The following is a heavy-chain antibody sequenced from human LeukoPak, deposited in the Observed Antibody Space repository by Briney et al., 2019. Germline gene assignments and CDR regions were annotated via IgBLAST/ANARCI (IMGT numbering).Heavy chain of an antibody. V-gene: IGHV3-7*03. CDR2: IKEDGSER. D-gene: IGHD3-10*01. Sequence: GGSLRLSCEGSAFIFSGHWMNWVRQTPGKGLEWVASIKEDGSERQYVDSVKGRFSISRDNTKGSLFLQLNSLRAEDTAVYYCARVSGSGSYYNVHDYWGQGTLVTVSS. J-gene: IGHJ4*02. CDR1: AFIFSGHW. CDR3: ARVSGSGSYYNVHDY.